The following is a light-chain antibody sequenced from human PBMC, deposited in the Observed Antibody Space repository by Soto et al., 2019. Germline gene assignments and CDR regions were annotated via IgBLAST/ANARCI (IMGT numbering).Light chain of an antibody. CDR3: QQYNNWPLT. Sequence: ELLLTQSPATLSVSPGETATLSCRASQTTGNNLAWYQQKPVQAPRLLIYGASIRAPGIPARFSGSGSGTEFTLTISSLQSADFAVYYCQQYNNWPLTLGGGTKVDI. J-gene: IGKJ4*01. V-gene: IGKV3-15*01. CDR1: QTTGNN. CDR2: GAS.